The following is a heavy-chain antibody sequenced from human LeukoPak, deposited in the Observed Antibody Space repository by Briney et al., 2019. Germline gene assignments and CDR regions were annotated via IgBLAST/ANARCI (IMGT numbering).Heavy chain of an antibody. J-gene: IGHJ6*04. CDR2: IIPIFDTP. D-gene: IGHD1-1*01. CDR3: TRGAFNYNDGYYHGMDV. V-gene: IGHV1-69*06. Sequence: SVKVSCKASGGTFSNSGINWVRQAPGQGLEWVGGIIPIFDTPNYAHKFQGRVTITADKSTSTAYMELSSLRSEDTAVYYCTRGAFNYNDGYYHGMDVWGKGTTVTVSS. CDR1: GGTFSNSG.